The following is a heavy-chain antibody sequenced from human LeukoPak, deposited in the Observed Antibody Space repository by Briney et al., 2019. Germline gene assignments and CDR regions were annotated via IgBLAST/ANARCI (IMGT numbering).Heavy chain of an antibody. J-gene: IGHJ3*02. V-gene: IGHV3-23*01. CDR3: AKGPGGNAFDI. CDR2: ISVSGNT. Sequence: GGSLRLSCAASGFTLSSYAMSWVRQGPGKGLEWVSAISVSGNTYHADSVKGRFTISRDSSKNTLYLQMNSLRAGDAAVYYCAKGPGGNAFDIWGQGTMVTVSS. CDR1: GFTLSSYA. D-gene: IGHD2-15*01.